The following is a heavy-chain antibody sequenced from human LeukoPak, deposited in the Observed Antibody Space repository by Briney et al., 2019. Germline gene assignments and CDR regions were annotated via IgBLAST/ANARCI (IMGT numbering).Heavy chain of an antibody. J-gene: IGHJ4*02. CDR1: GFTFSSYS. Sequence: GGSLRLSCAASGFTFSSYSMNWVRQAPGKGLEWVSSISSDSNYIYYADSVKGRFTISRDNAKNSLYLQMNSLRAEDTAVYYCARNLDTAMATSFDCWGQGTLVTVSS. CDR3: ARNLDTAMATSFDC. CDR2: ISSDSNYI. V-gene: IGHV3-21*04. D-gene: IGHD5-18*01.